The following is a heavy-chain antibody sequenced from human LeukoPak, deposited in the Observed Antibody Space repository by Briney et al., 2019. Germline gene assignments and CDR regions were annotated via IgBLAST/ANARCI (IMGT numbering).Heavy chain of an antibody. D-gene: IGHD2-2*01. J-gene: IGHJ4*02. CDR1: GFTFNNYG. V-gene: IGHV3-30*18. CDR2: ISYDGRSK. Sequence: GGSLRLSCAASGFTFNNYGMHWVRQAPGKGLEWVAVISYDGRSKHYPDSVKGRFTISRDISTDTLWLQMDSLRTEDTAVYYCAKGPLRGTAAAIDYWGQGTLVTVSS. CDR3: AKGPLRGTAAAIDY.